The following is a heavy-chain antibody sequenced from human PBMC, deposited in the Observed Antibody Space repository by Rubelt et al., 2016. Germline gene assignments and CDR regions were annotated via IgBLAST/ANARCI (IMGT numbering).Heavy chain of an antibody. CDR2: IYYSGST. Sequence: QVQLQESGPGLVKPSETLSLTCTVPGGSISGYYWSWIRQSPEKGLEWIGYIYYSGSTNYNPSLKSRVTISLDTSKNQFSLGLSPVTAADTAVYYCARQVRVLYYSDYWGQGTLVTVSS. CDR3: ARQVRVLYYSDY. J-gene: IGHJ4*02. V-gene: IGHV4-59*08. CDR1: GGSISGYY.